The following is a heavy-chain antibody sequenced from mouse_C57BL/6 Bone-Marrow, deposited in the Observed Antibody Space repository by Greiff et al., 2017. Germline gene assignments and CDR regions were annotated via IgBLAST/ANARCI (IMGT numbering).Heavy chain of an antibody. Sequence: VQLKESGAELVKPGASVKLSCTASGFNIKDYYMYWVKQRTEQGLEWIGRIDPEDGDTKYAPKFQGKVTITADTSSNTAYLQLSSLTSEDTAVYYCARGSYGGSYDFDYWGQGTTLTVSS. D-gene: IGHD1-1*01. J-gene: IGHJ2*01. V-gene: IGHV14-2*01. CDR1: GFNIKDYY. CDR2: IDPEDGDT. CDR3: ARGSYGGSYDFDY.